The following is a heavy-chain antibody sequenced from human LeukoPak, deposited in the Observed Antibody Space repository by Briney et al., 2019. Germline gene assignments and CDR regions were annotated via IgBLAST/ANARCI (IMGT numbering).Heavy chain of an antibody. CDR2: IDWDDDK. CDR3: ARIEVDGVAGDY. V-gene: IGHV2-70*11. CDR1: GFSLSTSGMC. D-gene: IGHD5-12*01. Sequence: SGPALVKPTQTLTLTCTFSGFSLSTSGMCVSWIRQPPGKALEWLARIDWDDDKYYSTSLKTRLTISKDTSKNQVVLTMTNMDPVDTTTYYCARIEVDGVAGDYWGQGTLVTVSS. J-gene: IGHJ4*02.